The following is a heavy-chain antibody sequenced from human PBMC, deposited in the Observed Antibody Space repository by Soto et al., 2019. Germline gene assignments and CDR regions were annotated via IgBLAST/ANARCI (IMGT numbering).Heavy chain of an antibody. CDR3: ARGDCSSTSCYSYYYYGMDV. CDR2: IIPIFGTA. V-gene: IGHV1-69*13. CDR1: GGTFSSYA. Sequence: GASVKVSCKASGGTFSSYAISWVRQAPGQGLEWMGGIIPIFGTANYAQKFQGRVTITADESTSTAYMELSSLRSEDTAVYYCARGDCSSTSCYSYYYYGMDVWGRGTTVTVSS. J-gene: IGHJ6*02. D-gene: IGHD2-2*01.